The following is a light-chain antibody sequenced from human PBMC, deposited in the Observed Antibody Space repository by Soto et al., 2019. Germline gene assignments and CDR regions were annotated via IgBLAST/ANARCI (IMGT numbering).Light chain of an antibody. Sequence: QSALTQPASVSGSPGQSITIPCTGTSSDVGGYNYVSWYQQHPDKAPKLLIFEVTNRPSGVSGRFSGSKSGITASLSISGLQPEDEADYYCTSYSSSSPVLFGGGTKLTVL. CDR1: SSDVGGYNY. CDR2: EVT. CDR3: TSYSSSSPVL. V-gene: IGLV2-14*01. J-gene: IGLJ2*01.